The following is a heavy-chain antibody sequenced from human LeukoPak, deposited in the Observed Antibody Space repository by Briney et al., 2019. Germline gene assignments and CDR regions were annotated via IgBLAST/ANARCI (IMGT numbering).Heavy chain of an antibody. V-gene: IGHV1-46*01. CDR3: ARDPLGYCSGGSCHPTWYFDL. D-gene: IGHD2-15*01. J-gene: IGHJ2*01. CDR2: INPSGGST. CDR1: GYTFTSYP. Sequence: ASVKVSCKASGYTFTSYPMHRVRQAPGQGLEWMGIINPSGGSTSYAQKFQGRVTMTRDTSTSTVYMELSSLRSEDTAVYYCARDPLGYCSGGSCHPTWYFDLWGRGTLVTVSS.